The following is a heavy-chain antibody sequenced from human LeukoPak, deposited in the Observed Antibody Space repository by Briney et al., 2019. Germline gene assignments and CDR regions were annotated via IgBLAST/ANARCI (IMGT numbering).Heavy chain of an antibody. J-gene: IGHJ6*02. CDR1: GFTFSSYS. D-gene: IGHD3-9*01. V-gene: IGHV3-21*01. CDR2: ISSSSSYI. Sequence: GGSLRLPCAASGFTFSSYSMSWVRQAPGKGLEWVSSISSSSSYIYYADSVKGRFTISRDNAKNSLYLQMNSLRAEDTAVYYCARDADRHDILTGYLYYYYYYGMDVWGQGTTVTVSS. CDR3: ARDADRHDILTGYLYYYYYYGMDV.